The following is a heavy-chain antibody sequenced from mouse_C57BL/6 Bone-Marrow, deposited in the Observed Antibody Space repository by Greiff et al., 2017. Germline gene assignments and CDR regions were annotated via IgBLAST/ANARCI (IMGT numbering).Heavy chain of an antibody. J-gene: IGHJ1*03. Sequence: QVQLNQSGAELMKPGASVQLSCKATGYTFTGYWLEWVKQRPGHGLAWIGEIFPGSGSTNYNAQFKGKATFTADTTANNAYKQHSSLTTEDSAIYYWARRGYGSSYDWYFDVWGTGTTVTVSS. CDR2: IFPGSGST. CDR3: ARRGYGSSYDWYFDV. D-gene: IGHD1-1*01. CDR1: GYTFTGYW. V-gene: IGHV1-9*01.